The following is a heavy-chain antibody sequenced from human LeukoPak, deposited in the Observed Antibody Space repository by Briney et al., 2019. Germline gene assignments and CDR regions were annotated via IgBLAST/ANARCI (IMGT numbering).Heavy chain of an antibody. CDR1: GGSISSSSYY. V-gene: IGHV4-39*01. CDR2: IYYSGST. D-gene: IGHD1-1*01. CDR3: ARGYNWNDGDSGMDV. J-gene: IGHJ6*02. Sequence: SETLSLTCTVSGGSISSSSYYWGWIRQPPGKGLEWIGSIYYSGSTYYNPSLKSRVTISVDTSKNQFSLKLSSVTAADTAVYYCARGYNWNDGDSGMDVWGQGTTVTVSS.